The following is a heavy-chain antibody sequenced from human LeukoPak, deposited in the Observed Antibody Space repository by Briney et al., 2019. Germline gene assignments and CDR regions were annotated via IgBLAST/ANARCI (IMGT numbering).Heavy chain of an antibody. D-gene: IGHD1-1*01. CDR1: GGSISSYY. CDR3: ARSLQGNDYHFDY. CDR2: IYYSGST. Sequence: SETLSLTCTVSGGSISSYYWSWIRQHPGKGLEWIGYIYYSGSTYYNPSFKSRVTISVDTSKNQFSLKLSSVTAADTAVYYCARSLQGNDYHFDYWGQGTLVTVSS. V-gene: IGHV4-59*06. J-gene: IGHJ4*02.